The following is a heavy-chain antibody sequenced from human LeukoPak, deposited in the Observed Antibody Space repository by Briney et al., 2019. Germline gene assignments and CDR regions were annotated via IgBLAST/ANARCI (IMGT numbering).Heavy chain of an antibody. D-gene: IGHD3-16*01. CDR2: FDPEDGET. J-gene: IGHJ4*02. Sequence: ASVKVSCKVSGYTLTELSMHWVRQAPGKGLEWMGGFDPEDGETIYAQKFQGRVTVTEDTSTDTAYMELSSLRSEDTAVYYCATRRLPYYFDYWGQGTLVTVSS. CDR3: ATRRLPYYFDY. CDR1: GYTLTELS. V-gene: IGHV1-24*01.